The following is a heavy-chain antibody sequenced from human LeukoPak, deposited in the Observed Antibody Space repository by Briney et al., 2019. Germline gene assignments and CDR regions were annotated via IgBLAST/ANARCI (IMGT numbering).Heavy chain of an antibody. D-gene: IGHD2-15*01. V-gene: IGHV3-23*01. J-gene: IGHJ6*03. CDR1: GFTLSSYG. Sequence: ARSLRLSWAVSGFTLSSYGTSWVRPPQGEGLEWDSAISGSGGRTYYADSVTGRFSISRDNSKNTLYLQMNSLRAEDTAVYYCAKKGSEDGDYYYYYYMDVWGKGTTVTISS. CDR2: ISGSGGRT. CDR3: AKKGSEDGDYYYYYYMDV.